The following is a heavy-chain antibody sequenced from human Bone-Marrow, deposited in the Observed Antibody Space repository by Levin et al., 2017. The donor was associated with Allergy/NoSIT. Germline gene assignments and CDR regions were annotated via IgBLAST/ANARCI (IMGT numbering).Heavy chain of an antibody. D-gene: IGHD3-10*01. CDR1: GFTFSAYG. CDR2: ISGSGGMT. V-gene: IGHV3-23*01. Sequence: GESLKISCAASGFTFSAYGMSWVRQAPGKGLEWVSAISGSGGMTYYADSVKGRLTISRDNSKNTLYLQMNSLRAEDTAIYYCARAGVVGLLYPLYNCGMDVWGQGTTVTVAS. CDR3: ARAGVVGLLYPLYNCGMDV. J-gene: IGHJ6*02.